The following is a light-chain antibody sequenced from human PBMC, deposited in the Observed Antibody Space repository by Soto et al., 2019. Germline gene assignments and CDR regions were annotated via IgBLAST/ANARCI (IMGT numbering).Light chain of an antibody. CDR3: HQRQSWPRT. Sequence: LQQSPDTLSSSPGDSVPLSCRASQYINTRLAWYQHRPGQAPRLLIYQTSIRVAGIPARFSASGSGTDFTLTISDVQPEDFALYYCHQRQSWPRTFGQGTKADIK. CDR2: QTS. CDR1: QYINTR. V-gene: IGKV3-11*01. J-gene: IGKJ1*01.